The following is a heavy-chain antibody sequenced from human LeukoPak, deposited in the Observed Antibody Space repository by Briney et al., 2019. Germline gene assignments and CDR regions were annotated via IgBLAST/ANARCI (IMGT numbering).Heavy chain of an antibody. V-gene: IGHV4-4*07. CDR2: IYTSGST. Sequence: PSETLSLTCTVSGGSISSYYWSWIRQPAGKGLEWIGRIYTSGSTNYNPSLKSRVTMSVDTSKNQCSLKLSSVTAADTAVYYCARGGGYCSSTSCYGPGYYDSSGYLIFDYWGQGTLVTVSS. CDR3: ARGGGYCSSTSCYGPGYYDSSGYLIFDY. CDR1: GGSISSYY. J-gene: IGHJ4*02. D-gene: IGHD2-2*01.